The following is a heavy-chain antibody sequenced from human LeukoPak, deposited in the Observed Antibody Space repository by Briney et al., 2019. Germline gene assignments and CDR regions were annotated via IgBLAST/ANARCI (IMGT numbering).Heavy chain of an antibody. J-gene: IGHJ4*02. CDR3: ARDLFSSSSC. V-gene: IGHV3-48*03. CDR1: GFTFSSYE. D-gene: IGHD6-13*01. Sequence: GGSLRLSCAASGFTFSSYEMNGVRQAPGKGLEWVSYISSSGSTTHYADSVKGRFTISRDNAKNSLYLQMNSLRAEDTAVYYCARDLFSSSSCWGQGTLVTVSS. CDR2: ISSSGSTT.